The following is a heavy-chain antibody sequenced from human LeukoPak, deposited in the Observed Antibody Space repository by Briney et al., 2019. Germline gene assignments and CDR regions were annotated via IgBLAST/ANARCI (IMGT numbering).Heavy chain of an antibody. Sequence: GGSLRLSCAASGFTFDDYSMHWVRQTPGKGLEWVSGITKNSDGMGYADSVKGRFTISRDNAKNSLYLQMNSLRAEDTAVYYCASWGRLISGPWGQGTLVTVSS. CDR3: ASWGRLISGP. V-gene: IGHV3-9*01. CDR1: GFTFDDYS. CDR2: ITKNSDGM. J-gene: IGHJ5*02. D-gene: IGHD1-26*01.